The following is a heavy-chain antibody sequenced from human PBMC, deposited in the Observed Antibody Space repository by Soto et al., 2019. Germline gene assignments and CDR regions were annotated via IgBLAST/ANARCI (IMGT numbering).Heavy chain of an antibody. V-gene: IGHV3-7*04. CDR1: GFTFSSYW. D-gene: IGHD1-26*01. CDR2: IKQDGGEK. Sequence: GGSLRLSCAASGFTFSSYWMSWVRQAPGKGLEWVANIKQDGGEKNYVDSVKGRFTISRDNAKKSLYLQMNSLRAEDTAVYYCGRDLRDWDSGSNSYDYWGQGTLVTVSS. CDR3: GRDLRDWDSGSNSYDY. J-gene: IGHJ4*02.